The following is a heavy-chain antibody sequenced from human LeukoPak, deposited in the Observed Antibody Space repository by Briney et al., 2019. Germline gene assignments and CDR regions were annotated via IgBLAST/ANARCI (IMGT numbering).Heavy chain of an antibody. CDR3: ATWAGTKFSSGWNPPLDY. D-gene: IGHD6-19*01. Sequence: SQTLSLTCTVSGVSISSGSYYWSWIRQPAGKGLEWIGRIYTSGSTNYNPSLKSRVTISVDTSKNQFSLKLSSVTAADTAVYYCATWAGTKFSSGWNPPLDYWGQGTLVTVSS. CDR2: IYTSGST. V-gene: IGHV4-61*02. J-gene: IGHJ4*02. CDR1: GVSISSGSYY.